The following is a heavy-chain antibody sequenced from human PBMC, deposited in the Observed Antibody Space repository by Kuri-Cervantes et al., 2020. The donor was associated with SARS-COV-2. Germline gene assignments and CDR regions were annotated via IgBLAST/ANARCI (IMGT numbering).Heavy chain of an antibody. CDR2: ISGSISYI. V-gene: IGHV3-21*01. CDR1: GFTFSIYA. Sequence: LSLPCAASGFTFSIYAMSWVRQAPGKGLEWVSAISGSISYIYYAHSVKGPFTISKENDKNSLYLQMNSRRAEDTAVYYCAREGDIVVVPAATRNPQMDVWGQGTTVTVSS. D-gene: IGHD2-2*01. CDR3: AREGDIVVVPAATRNPQMDV. J-gene: IGHJ6*02.